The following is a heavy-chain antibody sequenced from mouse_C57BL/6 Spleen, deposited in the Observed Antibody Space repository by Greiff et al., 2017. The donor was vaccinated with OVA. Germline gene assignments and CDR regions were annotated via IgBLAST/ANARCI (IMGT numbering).Heavy chain of an antibody. J-gene: IGHJ2*01. CDR1: GYTFTDYY. D-gene: IGHD1-1*01. CDR2: INPNNGGT. V-gene: IGHV1-26*01. CDR3: ARSVGYCDY. Sequence: VQLQQSGPELVKPGASVKISCKASGYTFTDYYMNWVKQSHGKSLEWIGDINPNNGGTSYNQKFKGKATLTVDKSSSTAYMELRSLTSEDSAVYYCARSVGYCDYWGQGTTLTVSS.